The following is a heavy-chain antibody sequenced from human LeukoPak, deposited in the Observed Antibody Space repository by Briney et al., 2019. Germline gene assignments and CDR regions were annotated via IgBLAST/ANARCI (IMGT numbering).Heavy chain of an antibody. J-gene: IGHJ6*03. Sequence: PGGSLRLSCEASEFTLSYYWMSWVRQAPGKGLVWVSRINSDGSSTSYADSVKGRFTISRDNAKNTLYLQMNSLRAEDTAVYYCARDNYGSGSYFPYYMDVWGKGTTVTVSS. CDR3: ARDNYGSGSYFPYYMDV. CDR2: INSDGSST. CDR1: EFTLSYYW. D-gene: IGHD3-10*01. V-gene: IGHV3-74*01.